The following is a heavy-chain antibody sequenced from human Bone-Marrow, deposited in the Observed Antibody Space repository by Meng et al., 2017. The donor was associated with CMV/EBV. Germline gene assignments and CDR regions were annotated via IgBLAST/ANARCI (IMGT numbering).Heavy chain of an antibody. CDR2: VNPNSGGT. V-gene: IGHV1-2*02. CDR3: AISGLGYCGGRSCYASY. D-gene: IGHD2-15*01. J-gene: IGHJ4*02. CDR1: YTFTCYY. Sequence: YTFTCYYMHWVRQAPGRGLEWMGYVNPNSGGTSCAPKCQGRVTMPTDAAISTAYMELSRLRSQHTTVYYCAISGLGYCGGRSCYASYWGQGNLVTVSS.